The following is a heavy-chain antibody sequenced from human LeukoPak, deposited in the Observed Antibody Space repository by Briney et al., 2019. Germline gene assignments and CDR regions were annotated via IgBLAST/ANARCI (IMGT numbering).Heavy chain of an antibody. V-gene: IGHV4-4*07. CDR2: VHTSGNT. J-gene: IGHJ5*02. CDR3: ARDNPAGP. Sequence: SETLSLTCSVSGGSISGYSWSWIRQSAAKGLEWIGRVHTSGNTNYNPSFKSRVTMSIDTSKKQFSLKLYTVTAADTAVYYCARDNPAGPWGQGTLVTVSS. CDR1: GGSISGYS. D-gene: IGHD1-14*01.